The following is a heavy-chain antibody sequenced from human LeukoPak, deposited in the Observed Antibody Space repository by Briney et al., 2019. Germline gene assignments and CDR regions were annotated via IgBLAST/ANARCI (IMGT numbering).Heavy chain of an antibody. V-gene: IGHV3-30-3*01. CDR3: AREGAEQAFDI. J-gene: IGHJ3*02. Sequence: GGSLRLSCAASGFTFSSYAMHWVRQAPGKGLEWVAVISYDGSNKYYADPVKGRFTISRDNSKNTLYLQMNSLRAEDTAVYYCAREGAEQAFDIWGQGTMVTVSS. CDR1: GFTFSSYA. CDR2: ISYDGSNK. D-gene: IGHD1-26*01.